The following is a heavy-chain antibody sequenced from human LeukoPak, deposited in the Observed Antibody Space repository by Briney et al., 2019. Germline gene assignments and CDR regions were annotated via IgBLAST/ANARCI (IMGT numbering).Heavy chain of an antibody. CDR3: ARSYSLFSLVFDY. Sequence: SGPALVKXTQTLTLTCTFSGFSLSTSGMRVSWIRQPPGKALEWLARIDWDDDKFYSTSLKTRLTISKDTSKNQVVLTMTNMDPVDTATYYCARSYSLFSLVFDYWGQGTLVTVSS. J-gene: IGHJ4*02. D-gene: IGHD3-16*01. CDR1: GFSLSTSGMR. V-gene: IGHV2-70*04. CDR2: IDWDDDK.